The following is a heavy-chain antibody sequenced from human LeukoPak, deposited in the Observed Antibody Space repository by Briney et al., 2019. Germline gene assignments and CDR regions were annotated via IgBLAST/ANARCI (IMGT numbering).Heavy chain of an antibody. Sequence: GGSLRLSCAVSGFTFNTYWMSWVRQAPGKGLEWVGRIKSKTDGGTRDYAAPVKGRFTISRDDSKNTLYLQMNSLKTEDTAVYYCTTFDYAAFLIWGQGTMVTVSS. V-gene: IGHV3-15*01. CDR3: TTFDYAAFLI. D-gene: IGHD4/OR15-4a*01. CDR2: IKSKTDGGTR. J-gene: IGHJ3*02. CDR1: GFTFNTYW.